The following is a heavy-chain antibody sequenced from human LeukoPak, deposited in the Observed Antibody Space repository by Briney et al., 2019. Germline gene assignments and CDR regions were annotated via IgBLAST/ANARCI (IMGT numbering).Heavy chain of an antibody. Sequence: GGSLRLSCAASGFTFSEYNMHWVRQAPGKGLEYVSAISTNGGTTHYADSVKGRFTISRDNAKNTLYLQMNSLRAEDTAVYYCARDGLPAARDIWGQGTMVTVSS. CDR1: GFTFSEYN. CDR3: ARDGLPAARDI. CDR2: ISTNGGTT. V-gene: IGHV3-64*02. J-gene: IGHJ3*02. D-gene: IGHD6-6*01.